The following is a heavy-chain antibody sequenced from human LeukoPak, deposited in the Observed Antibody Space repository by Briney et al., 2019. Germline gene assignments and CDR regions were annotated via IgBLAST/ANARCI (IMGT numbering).Heavy chain of an antibody. Sequence: PGGSLRLSCAASGFSFSDSAMTWVRQAPGKGLEWVAVISSGGNTKYADSERGRFSISRDNSKNTLYLQMNSLRAEDTAVYYCATSFRGVMYIDYWGQGTLVTVSS. D-gene: IGHD3-10*01. CDR1: GFSFSDSA. CDR3: ATSFRGVMYIDY. V-gene: IGHV3-23*01. CDR2: ISSGGNT. J-gene: IGHJ4*02.